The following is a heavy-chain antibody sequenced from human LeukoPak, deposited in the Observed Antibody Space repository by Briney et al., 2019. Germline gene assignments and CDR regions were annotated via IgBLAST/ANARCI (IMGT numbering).Heavy chain of an antibody. CDR1: GGSISSSNYN. J-gene: IGHJ4*02. CDR2: IYYSGST. D-gene: IGHD6-13*01. V-gene: IGHV4-39*07. CDR3: ARDYSSSWYSVYYFDY. Sequence: PSETLSLTCTVSGGSISSSNYNWGWLRQPPGKGLEWVGSIYYSGSTYYNPSLKGRVTISVDTSKSQFSLKLSSVTAADTAVYYCARDYSSSWYSVYYFDYWGQGTLVTVSS.